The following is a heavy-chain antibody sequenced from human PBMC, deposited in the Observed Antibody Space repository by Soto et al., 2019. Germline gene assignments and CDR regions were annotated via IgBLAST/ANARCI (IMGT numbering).Heavy chain of an antibody. D-gene: IGHD5-18*01. V-gene: IGHV3-30*18. J-gene: IGHJ6*02. CDR2: ISYDGRKE. Sequence: QVQLVESGGGVVQPGRSLRLSCGASGFSFSYYGMHWVRQAPGKGLEWVALISYDGRKEYYADSVKGRFSVSRDDARNTWYLQINSPRVEDTAVFYCAKEQYSYGSVYYGMDVWGQGTAVTVSS. CDR3: AKEQYSYGSVYYGMDV. CDR1: GFSFSYYG.